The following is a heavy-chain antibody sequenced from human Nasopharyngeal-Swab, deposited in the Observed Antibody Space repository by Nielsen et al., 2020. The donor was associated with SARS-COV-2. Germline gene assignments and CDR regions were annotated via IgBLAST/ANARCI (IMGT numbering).Heavy chain of an antibody. J-gene: IGHJ6*03. CDR2: FDPEDGET. Sequence: WVRQAPGQGLEWVGGFDPEDGETIYAQKFQGRVTMTEDTSTDTAYMELSSLRSEDTAVYYCATAGPAATDYYYMDVWGKGTTVTVSS. D-gene: IGHD2-2*01. V-gene: IGHV1-24*01. CDR3: ATAGPAATDYYYMDV.